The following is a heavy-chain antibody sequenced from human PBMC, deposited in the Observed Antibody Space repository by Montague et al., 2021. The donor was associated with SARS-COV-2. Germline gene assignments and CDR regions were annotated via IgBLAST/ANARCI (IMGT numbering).Heavy chain of an antibody. Sequence: SLRLSCAASGFTSSSYWMTWVRQAPGKGLEWVANIKQDRSEKYYXDSXKGLFTISRDNAKNSLYLQMNSLRAEDTAVYYCARVQRTTGTTRLGTYYYYYYGMDVWGQGTTVAVSS. J-gene: IGHJ6*02. D-gene: IGHD1-1*01. V-gene: IGHV3-7*01. CDR2: IKQDRSEK. CDR1: GFTSSSYW. CDR3: ARVQRTTGTTRLGTYYYYYYGMDV.